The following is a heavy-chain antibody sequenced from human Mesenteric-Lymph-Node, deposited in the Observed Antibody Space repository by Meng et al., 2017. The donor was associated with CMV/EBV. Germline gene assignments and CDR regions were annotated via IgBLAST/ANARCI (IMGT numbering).Heavy chain of an antibody. D-gene: IGHD2-2*01. Sequence: GESLKISCAASGFTFSGYWMHWVRQAPGKGLEWVAFIEYDGSNKYYADSVKGRFTISRDNSKNTLYLQMNSLRAEDTAVYYCAKAVVVPGAIGNYNYGMDVWGQGTTVTVSS. CDR1: GFTFSGYW. CDR3: AKAVVVPGAIGNYNYGMDV. CDR2: IEYDGSNK. V-gene: IGHV3-30*02. J-gene: IGHJ6*02.